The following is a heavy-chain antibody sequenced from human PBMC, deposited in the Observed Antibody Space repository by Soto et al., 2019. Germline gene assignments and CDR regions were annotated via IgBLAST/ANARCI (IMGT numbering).Heavy chain of an antibody. Sequence: SVKLSCKAAGGTFSSYAISWVREDTGQGLEWMGGIIPIFGTANYAQKFQGRVTITADESTSTAYMELSSLRSEDTAVYYCASSTYYDFWSGSPKPNWFDPWGQGTLVTVSS. D-gene: IGHD3-3*01. CDR2: IIPIFGTA. CDR3: ASSTYYDFWSGSPKPNWFDP. CDR1: GGTFSSYA. J-gene: IGHJ5*02. V-gene: IGHV1-69*13.